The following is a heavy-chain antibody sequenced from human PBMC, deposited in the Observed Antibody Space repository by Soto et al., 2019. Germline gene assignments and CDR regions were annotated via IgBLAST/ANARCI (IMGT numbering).Heavy chain of an antibody. CDR2: ISAYNGDT. V-gene: IGHV1-18*01. Sequence: QVQLVQSGAEVKKPGASVKISCKASGYTFTNYGISWVRQAPGQGLEWMGWISAYNGDTNYAQKLQGRVTMTTDTFTTTAYMELRSLRSDDTAVYYCARDSFDILTGYHEGWFDPWGQGTLVTLSS. CDR1: GYTFTNYG. CDR3: ARDSFDILTGYHEGWFDP. D-gene: IGHD3-9*01. J-gene: IGHJ5*02.